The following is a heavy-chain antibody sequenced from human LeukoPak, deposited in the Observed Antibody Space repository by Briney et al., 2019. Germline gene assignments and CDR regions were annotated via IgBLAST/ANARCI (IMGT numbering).Heavy chain of an antibody. CDR2: IRQDGSEE. V-gene: IGHV3-7*01. CDR1: GFTFSSYW. CDR3: ARGSSAGASLRHDY. D-gene: IGHD1-26*01. Sequence: PGGSLRLSCAASGFTFSSYWMGWVRQAPGKGLEWVANIRQDGSEENFVDSVKGRFTISRDNAKKSLYLQMNSLRAEDTAVYYCARGSSAGASLRHDYWGQGTLVTVSS. J-gene: IGHJ4*02.